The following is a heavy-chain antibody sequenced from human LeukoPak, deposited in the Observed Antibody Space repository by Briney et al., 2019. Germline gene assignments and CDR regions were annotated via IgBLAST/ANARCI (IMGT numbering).Heavy chain of an antibody. V-gene: IGHV1-2*04. J-gene: IGHJ3*01. CDR3: TRGPSCGGDCLAAFDV. D-gene: IGHD2-21*02. CDR1: GYIFTGYF. CDR2: VNPNSGDT. Sequence: ASVKVSCKASGYIFTGYFMHWVRQAPGQGLEWMGWVNPNSGDTNYAQKFQGSVTMTADTSITTAYMEVNRVTSDDMAVYYCTRGPSCGGDCLAAFDVWGQGTMIVVSS.